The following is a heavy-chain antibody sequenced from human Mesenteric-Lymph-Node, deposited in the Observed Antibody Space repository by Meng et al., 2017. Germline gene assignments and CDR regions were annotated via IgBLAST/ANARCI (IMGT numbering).Heavy chain of an antibody. J-gene: IGHJ4*02. CDR3: ARDSPIVATIDFDY. CDR2: IIPIFGTT. D-gene: IGHD5-12*01. V-gene: IGHV1-69*06. CDR1: GHSFIRAD. Sequence: QLVTPGAEGTHPGASVKVPCRASGHSFIRADITWVRQAPGQGLEWMGGIIPIFGTTNYAQKLQGRVTMTTDTSTSTAYMELRSLRSDDTAVYYCARDSPIVATIDFDYWGQGTLVTVSS.